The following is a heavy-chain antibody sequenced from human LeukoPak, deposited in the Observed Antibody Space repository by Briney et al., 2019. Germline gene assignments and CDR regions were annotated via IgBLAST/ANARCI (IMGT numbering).Heavy chain of an antibody. CDR1: GFTFSSYS. Sequence: PGGFLRLSCAASGFTFSSYSMNWVRQAPGKGLEWVSSISSSSSYIYYADSVKGRFTISRDNAKNSLYLQMNSLRAGDTAVYYCAREGGEYGSGSYPNWFDPWGQGTLVTVSS. J-gene: IGHJ5*02. CDR3: AREGGEYGSGSYPNWFDP. D-gene: IGHD3-10*01. CDR2: ISSSSSYI. V-gene: IGHV3-21*01.